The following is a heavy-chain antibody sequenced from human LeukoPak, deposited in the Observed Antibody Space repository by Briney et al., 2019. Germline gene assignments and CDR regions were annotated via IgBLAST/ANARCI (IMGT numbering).Heavy chain of an antibody. J-gene: IGHJ4*02. CDR3: ARVAGSIDY. V-gene: IGHV1-8*03. CDR1: GYTFTTYY. CDR2: MNPNSGYT. Sequence: ASVKVSCKASGYTFTTYYINWVRQATGQGLEWVGWMNPNSGYTGYAQKFQGRVTITRDTSISTAYMELSSLRSEDTAVYYCARVAGSIDYWGQGTLVTVSS. D-gene: IGHD6-19*01.